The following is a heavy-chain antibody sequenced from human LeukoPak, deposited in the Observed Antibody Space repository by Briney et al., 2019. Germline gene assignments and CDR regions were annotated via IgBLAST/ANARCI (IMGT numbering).Heavy chain of an antibody. V-gene: IGHV3-64*01. CDR3: AREVGSSSGLDAFDI. J-gene: IGHJ3*02. CDR2: ISNNGGST. CDR1: GFTFSAYT. D-gene: IGHD6-6*01. Sequence: GGSLRLSCAASGFTFSAYTMQWVRQAPGKGLEYVSAISNNGGSTYYANSVKGRFTISRDNSKNTLYLQMGSLRAEDTAVYYCAREVGSSSGLDAFDIWGQGTMVTVSS.